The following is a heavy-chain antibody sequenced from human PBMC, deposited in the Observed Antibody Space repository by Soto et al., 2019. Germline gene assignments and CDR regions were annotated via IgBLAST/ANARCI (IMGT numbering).Heavy chain of an antibody. CDR2: ISWNSRSI. J-gene: IGHJ4*02. Sequence: EVQLVESGGGLVQPGRSLRLSCAASGFSFDDYGMHWVRQAPGKGLEWVSGISWNSRSIGYADSVKGRFTISRDSAKNSLYLQMNSLRAEDTAFYYCAKAGGRGSGHYFDYWGQGTLVTVSS. V-gene: IGHV3-9*01. CDR3: AKAGGRGSGHYFDY. CDR1: GFSFDDYG. D-gene: IGHD3-16*01.